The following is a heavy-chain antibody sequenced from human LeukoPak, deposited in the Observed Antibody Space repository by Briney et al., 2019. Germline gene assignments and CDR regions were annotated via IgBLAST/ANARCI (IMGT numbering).Heavy chain of an antibody. CDR2: ISGSGGST. Sequence: GGSLRLSCAASGFTFSNYAMRWVRQAPGKGLEWVSGISGSGGSTSYADSVKGRFTISRDNSKNTLYLQMNSLRAEDTAVYYCAKGGLGATRSYPDYWGQGTLVTVSS. D-gene: IGHD1-26*01. CDR3: AKGGLGATRSYPDY. CDR1: GFTFSNYA. V-gene: IGHV3-23*01. J-gene: IGHJ4*02.